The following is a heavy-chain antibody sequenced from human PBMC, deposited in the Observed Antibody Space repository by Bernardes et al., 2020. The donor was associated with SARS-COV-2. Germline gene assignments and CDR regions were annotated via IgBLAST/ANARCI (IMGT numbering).Heavy chain of an antibody. CDR1: GGSLISYY. V-gene: IGHV4-34*01. Sequence: SETLSLTCAVHGGSLISYYWSWVRQPPGTGLEWIGQINHSGVTNYNPTLKSRVSISVDTSKNQFSLRLTYVTAADTAIYYCARGAKVLEYWGREPWSPSLQ. CDR2: INHSGVT. CDR3: ARGAKVLEY. J-gene: IGHJ4*02. D-gene: IGHD3-10*01.